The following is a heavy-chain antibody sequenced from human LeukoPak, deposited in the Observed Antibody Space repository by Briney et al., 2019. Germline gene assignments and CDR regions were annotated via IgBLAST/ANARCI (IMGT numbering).Heavy chain of an antibody. D-gene: IGHD3-9*01. CDR1: GFTFTRHW. V-gene: IGHV3-7*04. CDR2: IKQDGSEK. J-gene: IGHJ3*01. Sequence: GGSLRLSCAASGFTFTRHWMTWVRQAPGKGLEWVANIKQDGSEKYYVDSVKGRFTISRDNAKNSLYLEMNSLRAEDTAVYYCGRDLDWGAFDVWGQGTMVSVSS. CDR3: GRDLDWGAFDV.